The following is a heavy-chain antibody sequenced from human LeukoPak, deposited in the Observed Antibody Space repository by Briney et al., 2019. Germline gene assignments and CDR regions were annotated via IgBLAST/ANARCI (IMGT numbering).Heavy chain of an antibody. D-gene: IGHD1-14*01. CDR3: AKDRQGRDTSVSGDY. J-gene: IGHJ4*02. V-gene: IGHV3-23*01. CDR2: ISGSGGST. CDR1: GFTFSSYA. Sequence: GGSLRLSCAASGFTFSSYAMSWVRQAPGKGLEWVSAISGSGGSTYYADSVKGRFTISRDNSRNTLYLQMNSLRAEDAAVYYCAKDRQGRDTSVSGDYWGQGTLVTVSS.